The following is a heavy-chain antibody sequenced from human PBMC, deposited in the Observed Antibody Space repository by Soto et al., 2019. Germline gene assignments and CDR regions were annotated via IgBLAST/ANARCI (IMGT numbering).Heavy chain of an antibody. CDR1: GFTFSILA. CDR3: ANDATRTSGWYYFDY. V-gene: IGHV3-23*01. D-gene: IGHD6-19*01. J-gene: IGHJ4*02. CDR2: IDYSGGTT. Sequence: TGGSLRLSCAASGFTFSILAMGWVRQAPGKGLEWVSVIDYSGGTTYYTDSVKGRFIISRDNSKKMLYLQMNSLRAEDTAVYYCANDATRTSGWYYFDYCGQGALVTVYS.